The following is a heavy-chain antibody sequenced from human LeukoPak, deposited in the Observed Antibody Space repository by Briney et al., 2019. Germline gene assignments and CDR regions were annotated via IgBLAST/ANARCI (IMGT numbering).Heavy chain of an antibody. D-gene: IGHD5-18*01. Sequence: PSETLSLTCAVYGGSFSGYYWSWIRQPPGKGLEWIGEINHSGSTNYNPSLKSRVTISVDTSKNQFSLKLSSVTAADTAVYYCARGSRGYSYGYFGAFDIWGQGTMVTVSS. V-gene: IGHV4-34*01. CDR2: INHSGST. CDR1: GGSFSGYY. J-gene: IGHJ3*02. CDR3: ARGSRGYSYGYFGAFDI.